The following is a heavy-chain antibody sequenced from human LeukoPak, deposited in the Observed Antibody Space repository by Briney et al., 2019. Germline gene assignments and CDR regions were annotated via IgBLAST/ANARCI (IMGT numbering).Heavy chain of an antibody. CDR1: GGSISSSSYY. CDR3: ARQVLGDFWSGYSLYYFDY. V-gene: IGHV4-39*01. CDR2: IYYSGST. D-gene: IGHD3-3*01. J-gene: IGHJ4*02. Sequence: PSETLSLTCTVSGGSISSSSYYWGWIRQPPGRGLEWSGSIYYSGSTYYNPSLKRRVTISVDTSKNQFSLKLSSVTAADTAVYYCARQVLGDFWSGYSLYYFDYWGQGTLVTVSS.